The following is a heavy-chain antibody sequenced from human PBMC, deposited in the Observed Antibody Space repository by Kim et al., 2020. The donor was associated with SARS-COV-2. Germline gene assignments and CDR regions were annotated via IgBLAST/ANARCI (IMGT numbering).Heavy chain of an antibody. CDR3: ARAGMDIVVVPAALDY. D-gene: IGHD2-2*03. V-gene: IGHV3-30*07. Sequence: SVKGRFNISKNNSKNPLYLQMKRLRAEDTAVYYCARAGMDIVVVPAALDYWGQGTLVTVSS. J-gene: IGHJ4*02.